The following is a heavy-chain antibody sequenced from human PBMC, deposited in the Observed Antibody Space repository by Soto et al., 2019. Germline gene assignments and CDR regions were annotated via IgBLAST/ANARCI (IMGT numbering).Heavy chain of an antibody. Sequence: QVQLVQSGAEVKKPGASVRVSCKASGYVFPSYDITWVRQAPGHGIEWMGWVNPGSGYKGYAQNFQGRVTLTRNMSISTVYMEVSSLRSEDTAVYYCARADPRHYYMDVWGKGTTVTVSS. CDR3: ARADPRHYYMDV. J-gene: IGHJ6*03. V-gene: IGHV1-8*01. CDR1: GYVFPSYD. CDR2: VNPGSGYK.